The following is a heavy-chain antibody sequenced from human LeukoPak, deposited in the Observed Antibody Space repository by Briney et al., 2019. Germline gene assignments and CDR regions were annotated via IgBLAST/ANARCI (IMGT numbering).Heavy chain of an antibody. J-gene: IGHJ1*01. V-gene: IGHV4-59*01. CDR3: ARARTYCSGGSCYAWYFQH. D-gene: IGHD2-15*01. Sequence: SETLSLTCTVSGGSISSYYWSWIRQPPGKGLKWIGYIYYSGSTNYNPSLKSRVTISVDTSKNQFSLKLSSVTAADTAVYYCARARTYCSGGSCYAWYFQHWGQGTLVTVSS. CDR1: GGSISSYY. CDR2: IYYSGST.